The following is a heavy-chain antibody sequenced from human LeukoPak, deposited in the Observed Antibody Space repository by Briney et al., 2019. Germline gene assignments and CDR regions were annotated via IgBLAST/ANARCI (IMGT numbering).Heavy chain of an antibody. CDR1: GGSVSSYY. V-gene: IGHV4-59*02. J-gene: IGHJ4*02. D-gene: IGHD3-9*01. CDR2: IYYSGST. CDR3: ARMYYDILTGRRYYFDY. Sequence: PSETPSLTCSVSGGSVSSYYWSWIRQPPGKGLEWIGYIYYSGSTIHNPSLKSRVTISVDTSKNQFSLKLGSVTAADTAVYYCARMYYDILTGRRYYFDYWGQGTLVTVSS.